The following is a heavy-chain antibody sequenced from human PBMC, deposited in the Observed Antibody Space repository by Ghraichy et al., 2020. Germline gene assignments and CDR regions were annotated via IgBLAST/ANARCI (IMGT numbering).Heavy chain of an antibody. D-gene: IGHD3-3*01. CDR1: GFTFSSYW. V-gene: IGHV3-74*01. CDR3: ASSLPYDFWSCYYLDY. CDR2: INSDGSST. J-gene: IGHJ4*02. Sequence: GESLNISCAASGFTFSSYWMHWVRQAPGKGLVWVSRINSDGSSTSYADSVKGRFTISRDNAKNTLYLQMNSLRAEDTAVYYCASSLPYDFWSCYYLDYWGQGTLVTVSS.